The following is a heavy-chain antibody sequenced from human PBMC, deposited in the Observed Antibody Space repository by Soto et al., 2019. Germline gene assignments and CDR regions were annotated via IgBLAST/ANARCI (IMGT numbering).Heavy chain of an antibody. J-gene: IGHJ2*01. CDR3: AKPPTTETTYNWYLDL. Sequence: EVQLLESGGGLVQPGGSLRLSCAASGFTFRSYVMSWGRQAPGKGLEWVSGIDGSGGSTFYADSVKGRFTISRDNSKNTLYVQMNSLRAEDTAVYYCAKPPTTETTYNWYLDLWGRVTLVTVSS. CDR2: IDGSGGST. CDR1: GFTFRSYV. V-gene: IGHV3-23*01. D-gene: IGHD4-17*01.